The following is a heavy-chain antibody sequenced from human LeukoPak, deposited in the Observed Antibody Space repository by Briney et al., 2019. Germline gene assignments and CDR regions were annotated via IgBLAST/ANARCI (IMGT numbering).Heavy chain of an antibody. V-gene: IGHV4-61*02. CDR3: ATDNYDRNAYQYYFHQ. J-gene: IGHJ4*02. CDR2: IYTSGGS. Sequence: PSQTLSLTCTVSGCSISGGSYYWSWRRQPAGKGGEWFWRIYTSGGSNYNPSLKSPVPISVDTSKNQFSLRLSSVIASDTAVYYCATDNYDRNAYQYYFHQWGQGTPVPVSS. CDR1: GCSISGGSYY. D-gene: IGHD3-22*01.